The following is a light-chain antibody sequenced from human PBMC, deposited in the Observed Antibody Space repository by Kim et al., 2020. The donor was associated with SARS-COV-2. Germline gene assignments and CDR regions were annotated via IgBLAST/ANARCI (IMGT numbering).Light chain of an antibody. CDR2: YDS. Sequence: APGKTTRITCRGNNIGSKSVHWYQQKPGQAPVLVIYYDSDRPSGIPERCSGSNSGNTATLTISRVEAGDEADYYCQVWDSSSDHRVFGGGTQLTVL. J-gene: IGLJ3*02. V-gene: IGLV3-21*04. CDR1: NIGSKS. CDR3: QVWDSSSDHRV.